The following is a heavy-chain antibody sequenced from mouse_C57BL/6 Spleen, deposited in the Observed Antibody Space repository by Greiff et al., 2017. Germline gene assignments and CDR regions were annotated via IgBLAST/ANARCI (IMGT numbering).Heavy chain of an antibody. D-gene: IGHD1-1*01. CDR2: ISYDGSN. CDR3: AADYYGSSYRVYFDY. V-gene: IGHV3-6*01. J-gene: IGHJ2*01. CDR1: GYSITSGYY. Sequence: EVQLQQSGPGLVKPSQSLSLTCSVTGYSITSGYYWNWIRQFPGKKLEWMGYISYDGSNNYNPSLKNRISITRDTSKNQFFLKLNAVTTEDTATYYCAADYYGSSYRVYFDYWGQGTTLTVSS.